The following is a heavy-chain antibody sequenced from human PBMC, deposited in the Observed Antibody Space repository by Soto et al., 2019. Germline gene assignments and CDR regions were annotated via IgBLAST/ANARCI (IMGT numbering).Heavy chain of an antibody. V-gene: IGHV4-31*03. Sequence: SETLSLTCTVSGGPISSGGYYWSWIRQHPGKGLEWIGYMYNSGDTYYNPSLKSRVTISVDTSKNQFPLKLNSVTAADTAVYYCARWGNSNWFDPWGKGTLVTVSS. J-gene: IGHJ5*02. CDR3: ARWGNSNWFDP. CDR2: MYNSGDT. CDR1: GGPISSGGYY. D-gene: IGHD4-4*01.